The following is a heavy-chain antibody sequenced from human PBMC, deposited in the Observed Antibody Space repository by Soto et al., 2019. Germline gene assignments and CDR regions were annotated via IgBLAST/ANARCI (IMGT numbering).Heavy chain of an antibody. CDR3: TRAPELLPKY. Sequence: QVQLVQSGAAVKKPGASVKVSCKASGYTFITYDINWVRQAPGQGLEWMGWMNPDTGGTGYAQRFQGSIIMTRNTSISTASLNLISLTSEDTAVCFCTRAPELLPKYWGQGTQVTVSS. V-gene: IGHV1-8*01. CDR2: MNPDTGGT. D-gene: IGHD2-21*01. CDR1: GYTFITYD. J-gene: IGHJ1*01.